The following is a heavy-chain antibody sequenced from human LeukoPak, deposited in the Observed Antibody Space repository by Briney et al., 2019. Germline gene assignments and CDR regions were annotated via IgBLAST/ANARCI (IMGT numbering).Heavy chain of an antibody. CDR1: GVSISSSSYY. J-gene: IGHJ4*02. CDR3: ARASPPYYDYVWGSYRSPRFDY. CDR2: IYYSGST. V-gene: IGHV4-39*01. Sequence: SETLSLTCTVSGVSISSSSYYWGWLRQPPGKGLEWIGSIYYSGSTYYNPSLKSRVTISVDTSKNQFSLKLSSVTAADTAVYYCARASPPYYDYVWGSYRSPRFDYWGQGTLVTVSS. D-gene: IGHD3-16*02.